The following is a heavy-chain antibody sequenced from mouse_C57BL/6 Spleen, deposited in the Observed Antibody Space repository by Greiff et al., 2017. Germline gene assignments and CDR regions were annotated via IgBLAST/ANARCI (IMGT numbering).Heavy chain of an antibody. Sequence: VKLQESGAELVKPGASVKLSCKASGYTFTEYTIHWVKQRSGQGLEWIGWFYPGSGSIKYNEKFKDKATLTADKSSSTVYMELSRLTSEDSAVYCCARHEEGVSNYGYFDVWGTGTTVTVSS. J-gene: IGHJ1*03. CDR2: FYPGSGSI. V-gene: IGHV1-62-2*01. CDR1: GYTFTEYT. D-gene: IGHD2-5*01. CDR3: ARHEEGVSNYGYFDV.